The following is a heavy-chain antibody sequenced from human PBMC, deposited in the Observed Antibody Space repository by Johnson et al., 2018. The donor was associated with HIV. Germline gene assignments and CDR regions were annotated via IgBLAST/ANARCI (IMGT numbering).Heavy chain of an antibody. J-gene: IGHJ3*01. CDR1: GFTFSNYI. D-gene: IGHD2-15*01. V-gene: IGHV3-30*04. Sequence: QVQLVESGGGVVQPGRSLRLSCAISGFTFSNYIMHWVHQAPGKGPEWVAGISYDGKNKDYGQSVRGRVTISRDNSKSTLILQMDSLRADDTAVYYCARDRIQWWSYVGTFDVWGQGTTVTVSS. CDR3: ARDRIQWWSYVGTFDV. CDR2: ISYDGKNK.